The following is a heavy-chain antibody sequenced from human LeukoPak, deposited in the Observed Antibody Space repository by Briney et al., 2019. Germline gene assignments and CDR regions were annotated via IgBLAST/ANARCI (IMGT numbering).Heavy chain of an antibody. CDR3: NTQQGSWALNY. CDR1: GFNIADTW. Sequence: GGSLRLSCAASGFNIADTWMNWVRQPPGKGLEWVGLIRRNTDTGTTDYAAPVKGRFTISRDDSKNTLYLQMNGLKTEDTAVYYCNTQQGSWALNYWGQGVLVTVSS. J-gene: IGHJ4*02. V-gene: IGHV3-15*07. CDR2: IRRNTDTGTT. D-gene: IGHD7-27*01.